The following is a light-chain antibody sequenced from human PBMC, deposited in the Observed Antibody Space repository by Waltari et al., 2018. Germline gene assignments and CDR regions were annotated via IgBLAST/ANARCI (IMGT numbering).Light chain of an antibody. Sequence: DIVLTQSPATLSLSPGEGATLSCRASQSIGSFLGWYHKKPGQAPRLLMYDASYRVTGIPARFSGSGSGTDFTLTITSLEPEDFAVYFCQQRRGVFGGGTKVEI. V-gene: IGKV3-11*01. CDR1: QSIGSF. J-gene: IGKJ4*01. CDR2: DAS. CDR3: QQRRGV.